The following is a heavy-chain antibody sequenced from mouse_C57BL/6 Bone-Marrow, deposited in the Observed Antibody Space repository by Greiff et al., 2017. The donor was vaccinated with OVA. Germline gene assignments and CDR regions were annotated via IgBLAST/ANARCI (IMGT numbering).Heavy chain of an antibody. J-gene: IGHJ2*01. CDR2: INPNNGGT. D-gene: IGHD1-1*01. CDR3: ARWYYGFDY. CDR1: GYTFTDYN. Sequence: EVQLQQSGPELVKPGASVKISCKASGYTFTDYNMDWVKQSHGKSLEWIGDINPNNGGTIYNQKFKGKATLTVDKSSSTAYMELRSLTSEDAAVYYCARWYYGFDYWGQGTTLTVSA. V-gene: IGHV1-18*01.